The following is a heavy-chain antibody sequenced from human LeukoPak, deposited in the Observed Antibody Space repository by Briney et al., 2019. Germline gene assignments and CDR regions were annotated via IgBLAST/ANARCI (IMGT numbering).Heavy chain of an antibody. CDR3: VSGYCRSTTCYRGAY. CDR1: GFTFGNDW. CDR2: ISDDGSSA. D-gene: IGHD2-2*03. Sequence: GGSLRLSCAASGFTFGNDWMHWVRQAPGKGLLWVSRISDDGSSANYADSVQGRVTSSRDNAKNTVYLQLHSLRAEDPAVYYCVSGYCRSTTCYRGAYWGQGTLVTVSS. J-gene: IGHJ4*02. V-gene: IGHV3-74*01.